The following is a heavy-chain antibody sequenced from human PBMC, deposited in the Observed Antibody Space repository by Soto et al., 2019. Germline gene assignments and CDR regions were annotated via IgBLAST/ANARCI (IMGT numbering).Heavy chain of an antibody. D-gene: IGHD4-17*01. CDR3: ARDRRQTVTTYY. V-gene: IGHV1-69*08. J-gene: IGHJ4*02. Sequence: QVQLVQSGAEVKKPGSSVKVSCKASGGTFSSYTISWVRQAPGQGLEWMGRIIPILGIANYAQKFQGRVTLTADKSTSTAYMELSSLRSEDTAVYYCARDRRQTVTTYYWGQGTLVTVSS. CDR1: GGTFSSYT. CDR2: IIPILGIA.